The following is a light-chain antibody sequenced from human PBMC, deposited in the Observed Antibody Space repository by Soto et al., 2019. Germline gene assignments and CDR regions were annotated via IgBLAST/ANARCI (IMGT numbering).Light chain of an antibody. CDR3: ASYTATTTRV. CDR2: EVS. V-gene: IGLV2-14*01. Sequence: QSALTQPASVSGSPGQSITISCTGSSSDVGGYHYVSWYQQYPGKAPKLIIYEVSNRPSGVSNRFSGSKSGNTASLTISGLQAEDEADYYCASYTATTTRVFGGGTKVTVL. J-gene: IGLJ3*02. CDR1: SSDVGGYHY.